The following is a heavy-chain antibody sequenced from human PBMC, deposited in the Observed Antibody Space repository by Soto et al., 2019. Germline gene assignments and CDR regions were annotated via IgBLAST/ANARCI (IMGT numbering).Heavy chain of an antibody. J-gene: IGHJ4*02. CDR2: ISTDGSST. Sequence: EVQLVESGGGLVQPGGSLRLSCAATGFTFSTYWMHWVRQGPGKGLVWVSRISTDGSSTTYADSVKGRFTISRDTAKNTLYLQMNSLRPEDTAVYYCARATGSNHPFDYWGQGPLVTVSS. D-gene: IGHD2-2*01. V-gene: IGHV3-74*01. CDR1: GFTFSTYW. CDR3: ARATGSNHPFDY.